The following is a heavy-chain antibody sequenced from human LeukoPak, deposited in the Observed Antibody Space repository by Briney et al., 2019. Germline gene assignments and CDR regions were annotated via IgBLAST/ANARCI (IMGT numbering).Heavy chain of an antibody. CDR1: GYTFSTSA. D-gene: IGHD3-10*01. V-gene: IGHV1-3*01. J-gene: IGHJ5*02. CDR3: ARERVVRGVIYWFDP. Sequence: GASVKVSCKASGYTFSTSAMHWVRQAPGQRLEWMGWINAGNGDTKYSQKFQGRVTITRDTSASTAYMELSSLRSEDTAVYYCARERVVRGVIYWFDPWGQGTLVTVSS. CDR2: INAGNGDT.